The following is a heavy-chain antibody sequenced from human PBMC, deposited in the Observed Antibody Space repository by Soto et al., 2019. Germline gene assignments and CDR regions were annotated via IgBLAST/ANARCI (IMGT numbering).Heavy chain of an antibody. CDR1: GFTFSGYW. Sequence: GGSLRLSCAASGFTFSGYWMHWVRQAPGKGLVWVSRINSDGSSTSYADSVKGRFTISRDNAKNTLYLQMNSLRAEDTAVYYCARTDDFWSGYWASYGMDVWGQGTTVTVSS. CDR3: ARTDDFWSGYWASYGMDV. V-gene: IGHV3-74*01. D-gene: IGHD3-3*01. J-gene: IGHJ6*02. CDR2: INSDGSST.